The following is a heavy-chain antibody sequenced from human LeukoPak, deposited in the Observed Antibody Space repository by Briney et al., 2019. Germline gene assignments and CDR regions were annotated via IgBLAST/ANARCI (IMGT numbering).Heavy chain of an antibody. D-gene: IGHD5-18*01. CDR1: GGSISSYY. J-gene: IGHJ4*02. CDR2: IYYSGST. Sequence: SETLSLTCTVSGGSISSYYWSWIRQPPGKGLEWIGYIYYSGSTNYNPSLKSRVTISVDTSKNQFSLKLSSVTAADTAVYYCARMYTATVTVIDYWGQGTLVTVSS. V-gene: IGHV4-59*01. CDR3: ARMYTATVTVIDY.